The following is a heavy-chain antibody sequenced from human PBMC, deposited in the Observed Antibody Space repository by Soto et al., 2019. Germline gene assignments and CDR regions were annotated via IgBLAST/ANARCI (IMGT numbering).Heavy chain of an antibody. D-gene: IGHD2-15*01. CDR2: ITNGDGGGT. Sequence: GGSLRLSCAASGFTFSSLAMSWVRQAPGKGLQWVSMITNGDGGGTYYADSVKGRFTISRDNSKNTLYLQMNGLRAEDTAVYYCAKAAGQHVVAYYFDSWGQGTLVTVSS. J-gene: IGHJ4*02. V-gene: IGHV3-23*01. CDR3: AKAAGQHVVAYYFDS. CDR1: GFTFSSLA.